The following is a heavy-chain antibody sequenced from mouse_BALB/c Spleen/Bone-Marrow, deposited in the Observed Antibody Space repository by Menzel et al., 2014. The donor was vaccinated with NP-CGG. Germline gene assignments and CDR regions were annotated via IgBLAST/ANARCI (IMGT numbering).Heavy chain of an antibody. CDR2: IDPANVNT. Sequence: VQLKQSGPELVKPGASVKLSRTASGFNIKDTYMHWVKQRPEQGLEWIGRIDPANVNTKYDPKFQGKATITADTSSNTAYLQLSSLTSEDTAVYYCASYVYGYYFYFWGQGTTLTVSS. D-gene: IGHD1-1*01. J-gene: IGHJ2*01. V-gene: IGHV14-3*02. CDR3: ASYVYGYYFYF. CDR1: GFNIKDTY.